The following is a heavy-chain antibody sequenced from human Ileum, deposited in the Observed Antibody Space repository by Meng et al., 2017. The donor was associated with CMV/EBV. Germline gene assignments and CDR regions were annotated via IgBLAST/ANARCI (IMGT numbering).Heavy chain of an antibody. CDR3: ARFASVGY. CDR1: GFTFLNSW. J-gene: IGHJ4*02. D-gene: IGHD3-16*01. Sequence: GGSLRPSCAASGFTFLNSWMTWVRQVPGKGPEWVATIKEDGSQKFYSASVKGRYTISRDNAQNPLYLQMNNLSPEDTAMYYCARFASVGYWGQGTLVTVSS. V-gene: IGHV3-7*03. CDR2: IKEDGSQK.